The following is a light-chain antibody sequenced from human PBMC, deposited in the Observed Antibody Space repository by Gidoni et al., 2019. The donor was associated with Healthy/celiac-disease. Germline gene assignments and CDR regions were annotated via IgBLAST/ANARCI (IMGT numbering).Light chain of an antibody. CDR2: DAS. Sequence: EIVLTQSPATLSLSPGERATLSCRASQSVSSYLAWYQQKPGQAPRLLIYDASNRATGIPARFSGSGSGTDFNLTISSLEPEDFAVYYCQQRSNWLTFGQXTKLEIK. CDR3: QQRSNWLT. CDR1: QSVSSY. V-gene: IGKV3-11*01. J-gene: IGKJ2*01.